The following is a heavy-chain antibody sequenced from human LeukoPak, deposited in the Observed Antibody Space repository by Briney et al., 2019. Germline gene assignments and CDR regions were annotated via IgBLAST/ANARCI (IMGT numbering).Heavy chain of an antibody. J-gene: IGHJ4*02. CDR2: IYPNGAA. D-gene: IGHD3-22*01. Sequence: PSETLSLTCTVSGGSISGSTYHWGWIRQPPGKGLEWIGIIYPNGAAYYNPSLKSRVTISVDTSKNQFSLKLSSVTATDTAVYFCARQNSSGLDSWGQGTLVTVSS. CDR3: ARQNSSGLDS. CDR1: GGSISGSTYH. V-gene: IGHV4-39*01.